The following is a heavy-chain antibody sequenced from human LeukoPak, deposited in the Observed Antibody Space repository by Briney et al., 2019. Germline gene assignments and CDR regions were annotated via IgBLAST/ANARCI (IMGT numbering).Heavy chain of an antibody. CDR1: GFTFSGYA. V-gene: IGHV4-59*01. CDR3: AQSDHYYDSSGYPSMGAFDI. CDR2: ICYSGST. J-gene: IGHJ3*02. Sequence: GSLRLSCSASGFTFSGYAVSWIRQPPGKGLEWIGYICYSGSTNYNPSLKSRVTISVDTSKNQFSLKLSSVTAADTAVYYCAQSDHYYDSSGYPSMGAFDIWGQGTMVTVSS. D-gene: IGHD3-22*01.